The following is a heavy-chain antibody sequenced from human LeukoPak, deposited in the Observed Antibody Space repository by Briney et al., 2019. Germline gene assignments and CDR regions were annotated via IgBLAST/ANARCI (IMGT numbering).Heavy chain of an antibody. Sequence: PGGSLRLSCAASGFTFDDYAMHWVRQAPGKGLEWVSGISWNSGSIGCADSVQGRFTISRDNAKNSLYLQMTSLRAEDTALYYCARHGSGYYDSSGYPFDYWGQGTLVTVSS. D-gene: IGHD3-22*01. V-gene: IGHV3-9*01. J-gene: IGHJ4*02. CDR3: ARHGSGYYDSSGYPFDY. CDR2: ISWNSGSI. CDR1: GFTFDDYA.